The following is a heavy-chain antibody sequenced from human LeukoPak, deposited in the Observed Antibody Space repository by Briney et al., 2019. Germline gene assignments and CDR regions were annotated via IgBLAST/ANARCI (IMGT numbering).Heavy chain of an antibody. V-gene: IGHV3-53*01. CDR2: IYSGVTT. D-gene: IGHD3-22*01. CDR3: ARTRYDYDNGGYDAGLDP. J-gene: IGHJ5*02. Sequence: GGSLRLSCAASGFSAGNRYLSWARQAPGKGREWVSIIYSGVTTYYAYSVNGRFAMSRDNFRSTLYLQMNSLKAEDTAVYFCARTRYDYDNGGYDAGLDPWGQGTLVTVSS. CDR1: GFSAGNRY.